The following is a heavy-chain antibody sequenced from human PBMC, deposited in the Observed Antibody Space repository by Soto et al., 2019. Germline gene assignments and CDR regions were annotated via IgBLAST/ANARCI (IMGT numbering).Heavy chain of an antibody. D-gene: IGHD6-19*01. CDR1: GGSINYNSYY. V-gene: IGHV4-39*02. J-gene: IGHJ5*02. CDR3: ARLVAVALVANA. CDR2: IFYTGTT. Sequence: SETLSLTCSVSGGSINYNSYYWGWIRQPPGKGLERVGGIFYTGTTYYSPSLKDLVTISLDTSKNSFSLNLTSVTAADTPVYFRARLVAVALVANAWGQGTLVTVSS.